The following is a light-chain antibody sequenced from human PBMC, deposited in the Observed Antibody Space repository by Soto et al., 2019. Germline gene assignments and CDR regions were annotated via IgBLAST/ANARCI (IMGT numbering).Light chain of an antibody. V-gene: IGKV3-20*01. Sequence: EIVLTQSPATLSLSPGERATLSCRASQSVSSRFLAWYQQKPGQAPRLVIHGVSTRATGIPDRFSGSGSGTDFTLTISRLEPEDFAVYYCQQYFISRTFGQGTKVDIK. CDR2: GVS. CDR1: QSVSSRF. CDR3: QQYFISRT. J-gene: IGKJ1*01.